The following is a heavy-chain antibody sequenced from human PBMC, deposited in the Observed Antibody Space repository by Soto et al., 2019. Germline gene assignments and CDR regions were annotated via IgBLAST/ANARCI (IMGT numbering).Heavy chain of an antibody. D-gene: IGHD2-8*02. Sequence: EVHLVESGGGLVQPGGSLRLSCAASGFTLSDHYMDWVRQAPGKGLEWVARSRNKDNSYSREYAASVKGRFTISRDDSKNSLYLQMSSLKAEHTSVYYCVRGHWSFDYWGQGTVVTVSS. CDR1: GFTLSDHY. CDR3: VRGHWSFDY. CDR2: SRNKDNSYSR. J-gene: IGHJ4*02. V-gene: IGHV3-72*01.